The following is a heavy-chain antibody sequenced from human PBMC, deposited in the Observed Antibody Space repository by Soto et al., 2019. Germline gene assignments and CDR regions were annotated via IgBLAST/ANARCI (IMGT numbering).Heavy chain of an antibody. J-gene: IGHJ4*02. Sequence: EVQLVESGGGVVQPGGSLRLSCAASGFTFSSYWMSWVRQAPGKGLEWVANIKQDGSEKYYVDSVKGRFTISRDNAKNSLYLQMNSLRAEDTAVYYCARNPWYGDSYFDYWGQGTLVTVSS. CDR3: ARNPWYGDSYFDY. D-gene: IGHD4-17*01. V-gene: IGHV3-7*01. CDR1: GFTFSSYW. CDR2: IKQDGSEK.